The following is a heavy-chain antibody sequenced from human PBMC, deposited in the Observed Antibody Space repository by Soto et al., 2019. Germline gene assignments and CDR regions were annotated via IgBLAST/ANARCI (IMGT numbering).Heavy chain of an antibody. D-gene: IGHD2-2*01. CDR1: GYRFTSYF. CDR3: ARGVENIVVVLDVFGYYGMDV. CDR2: INAGNGNT. Sequence: ASVKVSCKATGYRFTSYFIYLVCQAPGQRLEWMGWINAGNGNTKYSQKFQGRVTITSDTSASTAYMELSSLRSEDTAVYFCARGVENIVVVLDVFGYYGMDVWGQGTTVTAP. J-gene: IGHJ6*02. V-gene: IGHV1-3*01.